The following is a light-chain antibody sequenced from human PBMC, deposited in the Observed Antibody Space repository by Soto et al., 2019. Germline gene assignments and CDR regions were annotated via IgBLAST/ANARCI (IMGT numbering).Light chain of an antibody. CDR3: QQRSNWPPVT. Sequence: MTQSPSTVYVSVGARATITCRASQSVSSNLAWYQQKPGQAPRLLIYGASTRATGIPARFSGSGSGTEFTLTISSLEPEDFGVYYCQQRSNWPPVTFGGGTKVDIK. J-gene: IGKJ4*01. CDR2: GAS. CDR1: QSVSSN. V-gene: IGKV3-15*01.